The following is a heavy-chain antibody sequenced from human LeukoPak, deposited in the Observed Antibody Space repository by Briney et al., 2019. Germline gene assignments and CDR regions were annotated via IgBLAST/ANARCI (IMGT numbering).Heavy chain of an antibody. D-gene: IGHD3-22*01. CDR1: GYTFTGYY. V-gene: IGHV1-2*02. CDR2: INPNSGCT. Sequence: VASVKVSCKSSGYTFTGYYMHWVRQAPGQALEWMGWINPNSGCTNYAQKFQGRVTMTRDTSISTDYMELSRLRSDDTAVYYCARPEDYDSSGYSYSFDYWGQGTLVTVSS. CDR3: ARPEDYDSSGYSYSFDY. J-gene: IGHJ4*02.